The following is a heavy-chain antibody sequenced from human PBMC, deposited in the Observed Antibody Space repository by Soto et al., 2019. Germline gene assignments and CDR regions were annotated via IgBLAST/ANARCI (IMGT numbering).Heavy chain of an antibody. J-gene: IGHJ4*02. CDR2: IYYSGST. D-gene: IGHD6-6*01. CDR3: ATYGSSSVDY. Sequence: SEPLPLTSTVSYGTIRIDYWSWIRQPPGKGLEWIGYIYYSGSTKYNPSLKSRVTISVDTSKNQFSLKLSSVTAADTAVYYCATYGSSSVDYWGQGTLVTVPQ. V-gene: IGHV4-59*01. CDR1: YGTIRIDY.